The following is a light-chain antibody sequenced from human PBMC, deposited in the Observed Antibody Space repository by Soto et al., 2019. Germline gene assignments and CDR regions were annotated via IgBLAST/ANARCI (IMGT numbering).Light chain of an antibody. J-gene: IGKJ2*03. CDR3: QQYYTLPYS. CDR1: QTLSSSS. Sequence: EIVLTQSPGTLSLSPGESGTLSCRAGQTLSSSSLAWYQQKPGQAPRLLIYGASNRASGIPDRFSGGGSGTDFTLTITSLQPEDVAVYYCQQYYTLPYSFGQGTKLEIK. V-gene: IGKV3-20*01. CDR2: GAS.